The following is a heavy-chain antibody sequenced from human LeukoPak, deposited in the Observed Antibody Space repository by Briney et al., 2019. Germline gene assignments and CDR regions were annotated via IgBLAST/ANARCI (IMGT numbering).Heavy chain of an antibody. CDR2: ISAYNGNT. V-gene: IGHV1-18*01. D-gene: IGHD3-9*01. CDR1: GYTFTNYG. CDR3: ARDQAATNTQVRFCLD. Sequence: ASVKVSCKASGYTFTNYGITWVRQAPGQGLEWMGWISAYNGNTNFAQKLQGRVTMTTDTSTSTAYMDLRSLRSDDTAVYYCARDQAATNTQVRFCLDWGQGTLVTVSS. J-gene: IGHJ4*02.